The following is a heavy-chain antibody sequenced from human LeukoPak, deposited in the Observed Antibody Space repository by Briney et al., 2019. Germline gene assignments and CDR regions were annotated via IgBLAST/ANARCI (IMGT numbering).Heavy chain of an antibody. Sequence: QSGGSLRLSCAAPGFTFSSYAMHRVRQAPAKGLERVAVISYDGSNKYYADSVKGRFTISRDNSKNTLYLQMNSLRAEDTAVYYCARQDYYDSSGPYYFDYWGQGTLVTVSS. V-gene: IGHV3-30-3*01. CDR1: GFTFSSYA. CDR2: ISYDGSNK. J-gene: IGHJ4*02. CDR3: ARQDYYDSSGPYYFDY. D-gene: IGHD3-22*01.